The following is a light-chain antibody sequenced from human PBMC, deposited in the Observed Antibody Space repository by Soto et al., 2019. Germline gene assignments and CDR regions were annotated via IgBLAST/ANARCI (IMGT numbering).Light chain of an antibody. CDR2: DVS. Sequence: QSALTQPASVSGSPGQSITIPCTGTSSDIGGYNYVSWYQQFPGKAPKLMIYDVSNRPSGVSNRFSASKSGKTASLTISGLQAEDEASYYCSSYTSSSTLVVFGGGTKLTVL. CDR3: SSYTSSSTLVV. CDR1: SSDIGGYNY. V-gene: IGLV2-14*01. J-gene: IGLJ2*01.